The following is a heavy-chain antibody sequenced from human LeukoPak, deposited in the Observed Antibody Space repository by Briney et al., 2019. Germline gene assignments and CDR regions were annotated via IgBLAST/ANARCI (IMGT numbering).Heavy chain of an antibody. V-gene: IGHV3-21*01. D-gene: IGHD1-26*01. CDR3: ARDIVGATGAGYYYYYMDV. CDR2: ISSSSSYI. Sequence: GGSLRLSCAASGFTFSSYSMNWVRQAPGKGLEWVSSISSSSSYIYYADSVKGRFTISRDNAKNSLYLQMNSLRAEDTAVYYCARDIVGATGAGYYYYYMDVWGKGTTVIVSS. CDR1: GFTFSSYS. J-gene: IGHJ6*03.